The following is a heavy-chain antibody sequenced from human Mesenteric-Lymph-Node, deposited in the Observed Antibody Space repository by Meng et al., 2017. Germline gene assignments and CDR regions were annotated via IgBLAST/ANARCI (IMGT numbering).Heavy chain of an antibody. Sequence: GESLKISCAASGFTFSSYAMSWVRQAPGKGLEWVSAISGSGGSTYYADSVKGRFTISRDNSKNTLYLQMNSLRAEDTAVYYCAKGLNHDYLFDYWGQGTLVTVSS. CDR1: GFTFSSYA. CDR3: AKGLNHDYLFDY. D-gene: IGHD4-11*01. V-gene: IGHV3-23*01. CDR2: ISGSGGST. J-gene: IGHJ4*02.